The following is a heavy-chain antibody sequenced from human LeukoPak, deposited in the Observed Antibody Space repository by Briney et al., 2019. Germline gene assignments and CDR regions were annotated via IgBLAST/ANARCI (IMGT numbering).Heavy chain of an antibody. Sequence: ASVKVSCKASGGTFSSYAISWVRQAPGQGLEWMGGIIPIFGTANYAQKFQGRVTITADKSTSTAYMELSSLRSEDTAVYYCARSYSGSYYYAFDIWGQGTMVTVSS. CDR3: ARSYSGSYYYAFDI. CDR2: IIPIFGTA. D-gene: IGHD1-26*01. J-gene: IGHJ3*02. CDR1: GGTFSSYA. V-gene: IGHV1-69*06.